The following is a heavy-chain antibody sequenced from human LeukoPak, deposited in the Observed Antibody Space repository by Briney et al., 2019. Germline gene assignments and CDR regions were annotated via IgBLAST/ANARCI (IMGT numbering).Heavy chain of an antibody. Sequence: SVKVSCKASGGTFSSYAISWVRQAPGQGLEWMGGIIPIFGTANYAQKFQGRVTITADESTSTAYMELSSLRSEDPAVYFLAAESPPPPPDYDFWSGYSRWGQGTLVTVSS. CDR1: GGTFSSYA. J-gene: IGHJ4*02. V-gene: IGHV1-69*01. CDR3: AAESPPPPPDYDFWSGYSR. CDR2: IIPIFGTA. D-gene: IGHD3-3*01.